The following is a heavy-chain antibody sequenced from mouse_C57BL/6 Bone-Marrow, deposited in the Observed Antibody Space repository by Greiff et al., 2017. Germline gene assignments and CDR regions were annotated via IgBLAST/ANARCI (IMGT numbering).Heavy chain of an antibody. Sequence: EVQLQQSGAELVRPGASVKLSCTASGFNIKDDYLHWVKQRPDQGLAWIGWLDPENGETEYASKFLGKDTITADTSFNTAYLQLSSLTSEDTAVYYCTVSAFITTVVGGYWGQGTTLTVSS. CDR1: GFNIKDDY. CDR3: TVSAFITTVVGGY. V-gene: IGHV14-4*01. CDR2: LDPENGET. J-gene: IGHJ2*01. D-gene: IGHD1-1*01.